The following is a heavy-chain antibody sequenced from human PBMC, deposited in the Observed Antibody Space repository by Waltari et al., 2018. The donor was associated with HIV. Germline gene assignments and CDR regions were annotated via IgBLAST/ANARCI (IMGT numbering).Heavy chain of an antibody. V-gene: IGHV1-2*01. J-gene: IGHJ6*02. Sequence: QVQLVQSGAEVKKPGASVKVSCKASGSTLPGHYFTWVRPATGQGLEWMGWINPNSGGTNYAQKVQGRVTSTRDTSISTAYMELSRLRSDDTAVYYCARESGGSGSHYNFNGVGGMDVWGQGTTVTVSS. CDR2: INPNSGGT. D-gene: IGHD3-10*01. CDR1: GSTLPGHY. CDR3: ARESGGSGSHYNFNGVGGMDV.